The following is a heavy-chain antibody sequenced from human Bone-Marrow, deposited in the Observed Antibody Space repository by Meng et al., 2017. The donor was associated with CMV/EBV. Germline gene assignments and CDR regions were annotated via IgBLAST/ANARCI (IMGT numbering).Heavy chain of an antibody. J-gene: IGHJ4*02. V-gene: IGHV3-23*01. Sequence: GGSLRLSCAASGSTFSSYAMSWVRQAPGKGLEWVSAISGSGGSTYYADSVKGRFTISRDNSKNTLYLQMNSLRAEDTAVYYCAKVGGIVVVPASIQNYFDYWGQGTLVTVSS. D-gene: IGHD2-2*02. CDR3: AKVGGIVVVPASIQNYFDY. CDR2: ISGSGGST. CDR1: GSTFSSYA.